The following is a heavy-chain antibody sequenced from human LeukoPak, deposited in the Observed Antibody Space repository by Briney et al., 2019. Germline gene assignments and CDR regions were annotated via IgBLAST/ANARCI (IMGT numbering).Heavy chain of an antibody. Sequence: GGSLRLSCAASGFTFSSYAMSWVRQAPGKGLEWVSAISGSGGSTYYADSVKGRFTISRDNSKNTLYLQMHSLRAEDTAVYYCAKDGYGSGSYQFDYWGQGTLVTVSS. J-gene: IGHJ4*02. CDR1: GFTFSSYA. CDR3: AKDGYGSGSYQFDY. V-gene: IGHV3-23*01. CDR2: ISGSGGST. D-gene: IGHD3-10*01.